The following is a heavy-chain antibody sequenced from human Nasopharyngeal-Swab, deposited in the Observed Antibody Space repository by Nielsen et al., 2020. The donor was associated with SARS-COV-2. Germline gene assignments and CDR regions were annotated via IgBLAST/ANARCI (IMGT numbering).Heavy chain of an antibody. V-gene: IGHV3-9*01. Sequence: GGSLRLSCAASGFSFGDYAMHWVRQAPGKGLEWVSGINWNSGSIGYADSVKGRFTISRDNAKNSLYLQMNSLRADDTALYYCAKASFYFYGSGSSFGAFDIWGQGTMVTVSS. CDR3: AKASFYFYGSGSSFGAFDI. CDR2: INWNSGSI. J-gene: IGHJ3*02. D-gene: IGHD3-10*01. CDR1: GFSFGDYA.